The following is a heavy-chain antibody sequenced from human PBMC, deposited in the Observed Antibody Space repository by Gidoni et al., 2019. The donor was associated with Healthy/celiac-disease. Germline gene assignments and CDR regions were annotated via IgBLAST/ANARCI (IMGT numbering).Heavy chain of an antibody. Sequence: QVQLVESGGGVVQPGRSLRLSCAASGFTFSSYAMHWVRQAPGKGLEWVAVISYDGSNKYYADSVKGRFTISRDNSKNTLYLQMNSLRAEDTAVYYCARDRSSDSSGYYYVWGQGTLVTVSS. J-gene: IGHJ4*02. D-gene: IGHD3-22*01. CDR1: GFTFSSYA. CDR3: ARDRSSDSSGYYYV. CDR2: ISYDGSNK. V-gene: IGHV3-30-3*01.